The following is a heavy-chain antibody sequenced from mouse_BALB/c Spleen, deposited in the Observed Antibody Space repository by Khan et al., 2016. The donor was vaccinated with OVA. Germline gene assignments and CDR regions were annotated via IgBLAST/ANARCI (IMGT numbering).Heavy chain of an antibody. V-gene: IGHV1S56*01. CDR3: AREGYYGNNRAWFAY. CDR1: GYTFTSYY. D-gene: IGHD2-1*01. J-gene: IGHJ3*01. CDR2: IYPGNINT. Sequence: VQLQQSGPELVKPGTSVRISCKASGYTFTSYYLYWVKQRPGQGLEWIGWIYPGNINTEYNEKFKGKATLTADTSSSTSYMHLTSLTSEDSAVYCWAREGYYGNNRAWFAYWGQGTLVTVSA.